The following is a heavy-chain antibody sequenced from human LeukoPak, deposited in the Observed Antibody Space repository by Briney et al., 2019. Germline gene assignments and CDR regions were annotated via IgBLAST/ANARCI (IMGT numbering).Heavy chain of an antibody. J-gene: IGHJ6*04. D-gene: IGHD6-19*01. V-gene: IGHV4-4*02. Sequence: SETLSLTCAVSGGSISSSSWWSWVRQPPGKGLEWIGEIYHSGSTNYNPSLKSRVTISVDKPKNQFSLKLSSVTAADTAVYYCARGGVAGTYYYYYYGMDVWGKGTTVTVSS. CDR1: GGSISSSSW. CDR2: IYHSGST. CDR3: ARGGVAGTYYYYYYGMDV.